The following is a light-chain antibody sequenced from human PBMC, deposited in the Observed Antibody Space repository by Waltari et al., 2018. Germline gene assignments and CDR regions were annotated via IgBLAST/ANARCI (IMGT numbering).Light chain of an antibody. CDR1: HSIRTY. CDR3: QQSYSNSRA. Sequence: DIQMPQSPSSLSASVGDRVTITCRASHSIRTYLNWYQQKVGKAPTLLIYGASTLQSGVPSRFSGDGSGTDFTLTISGLQAEDFATYYCQQSYSNSRAFGQGTKIEVK. CDR2: GAS. J-gene: IGKJ1*01. V-gene: IGKV1-39*01.